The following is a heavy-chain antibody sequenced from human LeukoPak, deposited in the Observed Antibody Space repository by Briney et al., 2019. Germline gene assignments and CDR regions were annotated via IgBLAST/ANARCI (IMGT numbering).Heavy chain of an antibody. J-gene: IGHJ4*02. D-gene: IGHD2-2*01. V-gene: IGHV3-21*01. Sequence: GGSLRLSCAASGFTFSSYSMNWVRQAPGRGLEWVSSISSSSSYIYYADSVKGRFTFSRDNAKNSLYLQMNSLRAEDTAVYYCARSNPYGVVVPAANDYWGQGTLVTVSS. CDR3: ARSNPYGVVVPAANDY. CDR1: GFTFSSYS. CDR2: ISSSSSYI.